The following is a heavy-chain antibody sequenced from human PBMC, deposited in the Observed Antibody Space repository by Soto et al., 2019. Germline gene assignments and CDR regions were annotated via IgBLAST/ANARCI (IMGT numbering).Heavy chain of an antibody. Sequence: QIQLVQSGAEVKKPGASVKVSCRASGYTFSGYYMHWLRQAPGQGPEWPGWINTDTGGTDPAHKFQGRVTMTRDTSISTAYLELSSLRSDDTAVYYCARDPIGGGTPYYCDFWGQGTLVTVSS. CDR1: GYTFSGYY. J-gene: IGHJ4*02. CDR3: ARDPIGGGTPYYCDF. D-gene: IGHD3-10*01. V-gene: IGHV1-2*07. CDR2: INTDTGGT.